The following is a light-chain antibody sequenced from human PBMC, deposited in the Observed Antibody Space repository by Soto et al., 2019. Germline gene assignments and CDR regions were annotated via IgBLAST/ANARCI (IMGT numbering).Light chain of an antibody. J-gene: IGLJ1*01. CDR3: ISYTSISTLV. CDR1: SSDVGGYNY. CDR2: EVI. V-gene: IGLV2-14*01. Sequence: SARTQPASVSGSPGQSITSSCTGTSSDVGGYNYVSWYQQHPGKAPKVIIYEVINRPSGVSNRFSGSKSGNTASLTISGLQAEDEADYYCISYTSISTLVFGTGTKVTVL.